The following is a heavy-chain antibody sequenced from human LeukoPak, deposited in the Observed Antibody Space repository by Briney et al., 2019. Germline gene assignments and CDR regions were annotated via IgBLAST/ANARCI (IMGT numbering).Heavy chain of an antibody. J-gene: IGHJ4*02. Sequence: GGSLRLSCGPSGFTFMLYWMTWLAQPPGRGLEWVANLKQDGREKYYVDSVKGRFTISRANAKNSLYLQMNSLRAEDTAVYYCARAVGPYCSGGSCLDYWGQGTLVTVSS. CDR3: ARAVGPYCSGGSCLDY. D-gene: IGHD2-15*01. CDR2: LKQDGREK. CDR1: GFTFMLYW. V-gene: IGHV3-7*01.